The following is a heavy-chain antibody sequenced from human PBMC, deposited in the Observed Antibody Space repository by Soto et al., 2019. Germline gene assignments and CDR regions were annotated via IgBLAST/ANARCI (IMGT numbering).Heavy chain of an antibody. CDR3: AGDYDSSGYYPY. CDR1: GYTFSSYG. D-gene: IGHD3-22*01. V-gene: IGHV1-18*01. J-gene: IGHJ4*02. CDR2: ITAYNGNT. Sequence: ASVKVSCKVSGYTFSSYGISWVRQAPGQGLEWMGWITAYNGNTNYAQKFQGRVTITADESTSTAYMELSSLRSEDTAVYYCAGDYDSSGYYPYWGQGTLVTVSS.